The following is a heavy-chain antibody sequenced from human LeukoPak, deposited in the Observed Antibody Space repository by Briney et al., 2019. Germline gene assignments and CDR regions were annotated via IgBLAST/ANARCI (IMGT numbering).Heavy chain of an antibody. CDR2: VSSSGSAK. Sequence: GGSLRLSCVASGFPFSSYEMTGVRQAPGGGLEWLSYVSSSGSAKYYADSVKGRFTISRDNAKNSLYLQMNSLRAEDTAIYYCARVRTYGEHQFDPWGQGTLVTVSS. V-gene: IGHV3-48*03. J-gene: IGHJ5*02. D-gene: IGHD4-17*01. CDR1: GFPFSSYE. CDR3: ARVRTYGEHQFDP.